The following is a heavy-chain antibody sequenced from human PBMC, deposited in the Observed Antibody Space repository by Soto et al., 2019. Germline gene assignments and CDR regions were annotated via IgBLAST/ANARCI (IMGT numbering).Heavy chain of an antibody. CDR2: IYYIGST. D-gene: IGHD3-22*01. J-gene: IGHJ4*02. Sequence: SETLSLTCTVSGGSISSGDHYWNWIRHPPGKGLEWIGYIYYIGSTYYNPSLKSRVTMSVDTTENQFSLKLSSVTAADTAVYYCARDTGDYYVSSGPLHYWGQG. CDR1: GGSISSGDHY. V-gene: IGHV4-30-4*01. CDR3: ARDTGDYYVSSGPLHY.